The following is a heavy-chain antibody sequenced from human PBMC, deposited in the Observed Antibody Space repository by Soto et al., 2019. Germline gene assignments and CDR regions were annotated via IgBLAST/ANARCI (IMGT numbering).Heavy chain of an antibody. CDR2: ISGSGGST. Sequence: SLVRQAPGKVLECFSAISGSGGSTYYADAVKGRFTISRDNSKNTLYLQMNSLRAEDTAVYYCAKDKGSLYYYDSSGYFDYWGQGTLVTVSS. J-gene: IGHJ4*02. CDR3: AKDKGSLYYYDSSGYFDY. D-gene: IGHD3-22*01. V-gene: IGHV3-23*01.